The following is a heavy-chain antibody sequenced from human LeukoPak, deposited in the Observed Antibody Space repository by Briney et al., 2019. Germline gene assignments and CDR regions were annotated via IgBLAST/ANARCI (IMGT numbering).Heavy chain of an antibody. J-gene: IGHJ5*02. CDR1: GFTFSSYA. Sequence: GGSLRLSCAASGFTFSSYAMSWVRQAPGKGLEWVSAISCSGGSTWYADSVKGRFTISRDNSKNTLYVQMNSLRAEDTAVYYCAKELYTAMINHWFDPWGQGTLVTVSS. CDR3: AKELYTAMINHWFDP. CDR2: ISCSGGST. V-gene: IGHV3-23*01. D-gene: IGHD5-18*01.